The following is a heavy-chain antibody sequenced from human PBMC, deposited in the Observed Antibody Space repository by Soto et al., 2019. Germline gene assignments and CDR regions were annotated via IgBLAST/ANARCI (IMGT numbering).Heavy chain of an antibody. J-gene: IGHJ2*01. CDR2: INAGNGNT. CDR3: ARAVYPMTTVTQLYGYFDL. CDR1: GYTFTSYA. D-gene: IGHD4-17*01. Sequence: QVQLVQSGAEVKKPGASVKVSCKASGYTFTSYAMHWVRQAPGQRLEWMGWINAGNGNTKYSQKFQGRVTITRDTSASTAYMELSSLRSEDTAVYYCARAVYPMTTVTQLYGYFDLWGRGTLVTVSS. V-gene: IGHV1-3*01.